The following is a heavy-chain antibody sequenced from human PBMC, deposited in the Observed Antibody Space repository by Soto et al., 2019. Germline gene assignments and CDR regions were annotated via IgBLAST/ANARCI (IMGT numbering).Heavy chain of an antibody. CDR3: ARDGRLRWASNRNPYGYFDY. Sequence: SETLSLTCTVSGGSISSGGYYWSWIRQHPGKGLEWIGYIYYSGSTYYNPSLKSRVTISVDTSKNQFSLKLSSVTAADTAVYYCARDGRLRWASNRNPYGYFDYWGQGTLVTVSS. D-gene: IGHD1-20*01. CDR1: GGSISSGGYY. CDR2: IYYSGST. J-gene: IGHJ4*02. V-gene: IGHV4-31*03.